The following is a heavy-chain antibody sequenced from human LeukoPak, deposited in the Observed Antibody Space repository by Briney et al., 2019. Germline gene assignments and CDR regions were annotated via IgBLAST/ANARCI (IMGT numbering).Heavy chain of an antibody. CDR2: IIPIFGTA. Sequence: SVKVSCKASGGTFSSYAISWVRQAPGQGLEWMGRIIPIFGTANYAQKFQGRVTITTDESTSTAYMELTSLGSEDTAVYYCARGTYYYDSSGFDYWGQGTLVTVSS. CDR1: GGTFSSYA. J-gene: IGHJ4*02. V-gene: IGHV1-69*05. D-gene: IGHD3-22*01. CDR3: ARGTYYYDSSGFDY.